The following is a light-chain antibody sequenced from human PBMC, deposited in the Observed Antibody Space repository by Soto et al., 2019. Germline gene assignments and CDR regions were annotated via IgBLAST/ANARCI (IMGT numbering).Light chain of an antibody. J-gene: IGKJ2*01. CDR3: QQYSNWPSFT. CDR2: GAS. V-gene: IGKV3-15*01. CDR1: PSVSSN. Sequence: ETVMTQSPATLSVSPGKRATLSCWASPSVSSNLAWYQRIPGQAPRLLIYGASTRATGIPARFSGSGSGTEFTLTISNLQSEDFAVYYCQQYSNWPSFTFGQGTKLEIK.